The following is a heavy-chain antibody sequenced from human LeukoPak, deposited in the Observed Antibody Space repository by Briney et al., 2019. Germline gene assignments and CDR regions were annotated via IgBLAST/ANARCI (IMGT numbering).Heavy chain of an antibody. J-gene: IGHJ4*02. V-gene: IGHV3-21*04. CDR3: ARDRWVPGGRSGSVDY. D-gene: IGHD3-3*01. CDR2: ISSSSSYI. CDR1: GFTFSSYS. Sequence: GGSLRLSCAASGFTFSSYSMNWVRQAPGKGLEWVSSISSSSSYIYYADSVKGRFTISRDNAKNSLYLQMNSLRSDDTAVYYCARDRWVPGGRSGSVDYWGQGTLVTVYS.